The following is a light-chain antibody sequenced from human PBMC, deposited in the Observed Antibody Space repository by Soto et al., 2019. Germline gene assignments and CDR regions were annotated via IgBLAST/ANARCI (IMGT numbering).Light chain of an antibody. V-gene: IGKV3-11*01. CDR3: QQRSNWPPLT. J-gene: IGKJ4*01. CDR2: DAS. Sequence: EILLTQSPATLSLAPGERATLSCRARQSVSSYLAWYQQKPGQAPRLLISDASNRATGIPARFSGSGSGTDFTLTISSLEPEDFAVYYCQQRSNWPPLTFGGGTKVEIK. CDR1: QSVSSY.